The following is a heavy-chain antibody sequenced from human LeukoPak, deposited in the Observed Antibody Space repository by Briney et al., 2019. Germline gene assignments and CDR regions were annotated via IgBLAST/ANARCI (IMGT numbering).Heavy chain of an antibody. D-gene: IGHD3-10*01. CDR2: ISSSGSAI. CDR1: GFTFSSYN. V-gene: IGHV3-48*02. Sequence: GGSLRLSCAVSGFTFSSYNMNWVRQAPGKGLEWVSYISSSGSAIYYADSVKGRFTISRDNAKNSLYLQMNSLRDEDTAVYYCARGRGLTLSYHYFDYWGQGTLVTVSS. J-gene: IGHJ4*02. CDR3: ARGRGLTLSYHYFDY.